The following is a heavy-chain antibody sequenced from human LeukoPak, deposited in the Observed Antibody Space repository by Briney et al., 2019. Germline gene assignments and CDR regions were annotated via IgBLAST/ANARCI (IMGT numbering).Heavy chain of an antibody. J-gene: IGHJ4*02. CDR3: ARSGTIVVVPAALDY. Sequence: PGGSLRLSCAASGFTFSIHGFHWVRQAPGKGLEWVAVIWYDGSQKYYRDSVKGRFTISRDDSKNTLFLQMNSLRVEDTAVYYCARSGTIVVVPAALDYWGQGTLVTVSS. V-gene: IGHV3-33*01. CDR2: IWYDGSQK. CDR1: GFTFSIHG. D-gene: IGHD2-2*01.